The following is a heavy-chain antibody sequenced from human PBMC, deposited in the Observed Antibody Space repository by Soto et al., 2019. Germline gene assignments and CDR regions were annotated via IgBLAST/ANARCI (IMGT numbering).Heavy chain of an antibody. CDR3: AAPGIAASFYYYYGMDV. Sequence: SVKVSCKASGFTFTSSAVQWVRQARGQRLEWIGWIVVGSGNTNYAQKFQERVTITRDMSTSTAYMELSSLRSEDTAVYYCAAPGIAASFYYYYGMDVWGQGTTVTVSS. D-gene: IGHD6-13*01. J-gene: IGHJ6*02. CDR1: GFTFTSSA. CDR2: IVVGSGNT. V-gene: IGHV1-58*01.